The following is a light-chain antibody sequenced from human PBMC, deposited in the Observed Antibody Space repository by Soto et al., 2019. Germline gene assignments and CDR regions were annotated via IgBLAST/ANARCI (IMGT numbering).Light chain of an antibody. CDR1: QSISSY. J-gene: IGKJ5*01. CDR2: AAS. V-gene: IGKV1-39*01. Sequence: DTQMNQSPSSLSASVGDSIAITCRASQSISSYLNWYQQKPGKAPKLLISAASILQSGVPSRFRGSGSGTDFTLTISNRQPEDFACYYCQQTYSSPITFGQGTRLEIK. CDR3: QQTYSSPIT.